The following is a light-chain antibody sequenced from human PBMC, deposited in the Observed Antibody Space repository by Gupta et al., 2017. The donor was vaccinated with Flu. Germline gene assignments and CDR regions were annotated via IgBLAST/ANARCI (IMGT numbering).Light chain of an antibody. Sequence: ATLSVSPGERATLSCRASQSVRSNLAWYQQRPGQTPRLVIFGASTRAANIPARFSGSGSGTDFTLTISSLQSEDFAVYYCQQYYDWPSLTFGGGTTVEIK. V-gene: IGKV3-15*01. J-gene: IGKJ4*01. CDR3: QQYYDWPSLT. CDR2: GAS. CDR1: QSVRSN.